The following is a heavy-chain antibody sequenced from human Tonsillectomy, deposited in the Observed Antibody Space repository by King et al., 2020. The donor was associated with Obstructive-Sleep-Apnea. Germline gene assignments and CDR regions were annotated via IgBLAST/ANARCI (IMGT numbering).Heavy chain of an antibody. CDR1: GGSISSYY. CDR2: IYYSGST. CDR3: ARVLGYCSGGSCYDHYYYGMDV. Sequence: QLQESGPGLVKPSETLSLTCTVSGGSISSYYWSWIRQPPGKGLEWIGYIYYSGSTNYNPSLKSRVTISVDTSKNQFSLKLSSVTAADTAVYYCARVLGYCSGGSCYDHYYYGMDVWGQGTTVTVSS. D-gene: IGHD2-15*01. V-gene: IGHV4-59*01. J-gene: IGHJ6*02.